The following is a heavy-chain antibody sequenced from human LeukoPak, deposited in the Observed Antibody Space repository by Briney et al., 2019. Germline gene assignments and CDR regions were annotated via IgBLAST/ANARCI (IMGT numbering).Heavy chain of an antibody. CDR1: GYSFTNYW. V-gene: IGHV5-51*01. D-gene: IGHD1-26*01. Sequence: GESLKISCKGSGYSFTNYWFAWVRQMPGQGLEWMGIIYPGDSDTRYSPSFQGQVTISADKSISTAYLQWSGLKASDTAMYYCARHHHSGLYNWFDPWGQGTLVTVSS. CDR2: IYPGDSDT. CDR3: ARHHHSGLYNWFDP. J-gene: IGHJ5*02.